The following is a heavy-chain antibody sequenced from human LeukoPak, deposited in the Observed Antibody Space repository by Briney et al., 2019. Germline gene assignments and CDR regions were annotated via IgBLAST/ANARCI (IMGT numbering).Heavy chain of an antibody. J-gene: IGHJ3*02. CDR3: ARDRWELLTGGAFDI. V-gene: IGHV3-30*04. D-gene: IGHD1-26*01. CDR1: GFTFSSYA. CDR2: ISYDGSNK. Sequence: GGSLRLSCAASGFTFSSYAMHWVRQAPGKGLEWVAVISYDGSNKYYADSVKGRFTISRDNSQNTLYLQMNSPRAEDTAVYYCARDRWELLTGGAFDIWGQGTMVTVSS.